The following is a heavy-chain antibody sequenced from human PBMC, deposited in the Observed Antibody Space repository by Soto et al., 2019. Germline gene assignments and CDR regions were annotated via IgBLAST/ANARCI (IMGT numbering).Heavy chain of an antibody. J-gene: IGHJ5*02. V-gene: IGHV3-30-3*01. CDR3: ARTLQVDIVATIGP. D-gene: IGHD5-12*01. Sequence: GGSLRLSCAASGFTFSSYAMHWVRQAPGKGLEWVAVISYDGSNKYYADSVKGRFTISRDNSKNTLYLQMNSLRAEDTAVHYCARTLQVDIVATIGPWGQGTLVTVSS. CDR2: ISYDGSNK. CDR1: GFTFSSYA.